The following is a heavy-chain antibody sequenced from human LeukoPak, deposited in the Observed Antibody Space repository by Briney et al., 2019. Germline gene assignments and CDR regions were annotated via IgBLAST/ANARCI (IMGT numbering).Heavy chain of an antibody. D-gene: IGHD6-19*01. CDR2: INHSGST. Sequence: PSETLSLTCAVYGGSFSGYYWSWIRQPPGKGLEWIGEINHSGSTNHNPSLKSRVTISVDTSKNQFSLKLSSVTAADTAVYYCARGEYSSGWYRRGNYFDYWGQGTLVTVSS. CDR3: ARGEYSSGWYRRGNYFDY. CDR1: GGSFSGYY. V-gene: IGHV4-34*01. J-gene: IGHJ4*02.